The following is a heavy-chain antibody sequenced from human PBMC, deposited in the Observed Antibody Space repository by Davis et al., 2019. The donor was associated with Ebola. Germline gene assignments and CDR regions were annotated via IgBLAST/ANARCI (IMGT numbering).Heavy chain of an antibody. CDR3: ARGIRNEIVVVNPYPDY. Sequence: ASVKVSCKASGYTFTGYYMHWVRQAPGQGLEWMGRINPNSGGTNYAQKFQGRVTMTRDTSISTAYMELSRLRSDDTAVYYCARGIRNEIVVVNPYPDYWGQGTLVTVSS. V-gene: IGHV1-2*06. D-gene: IGHD2-15*01. J-gene: IGHJ4*02. CDR1: GYTFTGYY. CDR2: INPNSGGT.